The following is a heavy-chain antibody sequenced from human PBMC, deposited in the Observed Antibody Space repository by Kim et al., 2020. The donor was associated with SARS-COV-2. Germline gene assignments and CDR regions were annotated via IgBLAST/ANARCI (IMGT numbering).Heavy chain of an antibody. CDR3: AKDGAYWEDVVVPAAMRYGMDV. CDR1: GFTFSSYG. Sequence: GGSLRLSCAASGFTFSSYGMHWVRQAPGKGLEWVAVIWYDGSNKYYADSVKGRFTISRDNSKNTLYLQMNSLRAEDTAVYYCAKDGAYWEDVVVPAAMRYGMDVWGQGTTVTVSS. V-gene: IGHV3-33*06. CDR2: IWYDGSNK. D-gene: IGHD2-2*01. J-gene: IGHJ6*02.